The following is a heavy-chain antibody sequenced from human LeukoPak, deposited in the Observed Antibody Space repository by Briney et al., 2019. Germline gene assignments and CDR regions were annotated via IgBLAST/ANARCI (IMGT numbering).Heavy chain of an antibody. J-gene: IGHJ4*02. D-gene: IGHD3-3*01. CDR3: ARERIWNGYYFFDY. CDR1: GFTFSYW. CDR2: INSDGSST. V-gene: IGHV3-74*01. Sequence: GGSLRLSCAASGFTFSYWMHWVRQAPGKGLVWVSRINSDGSSTSYADSVKGRFTISRDNAKNSLDLQMNSLRAEDSAVYYCARERIWNGYYFFDYWGQGTLVTVSS.